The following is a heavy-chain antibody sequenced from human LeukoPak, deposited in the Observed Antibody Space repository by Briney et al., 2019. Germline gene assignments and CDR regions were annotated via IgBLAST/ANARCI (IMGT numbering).Heavy chain of an antibody. CDR3: AKDYYGDYPYRGYYFDY. Sequence: GRSLRLSCAASGFTFDDYAMHWVRQAPGKGLEWVSGISWNSGSIGYADSVKGRFTISRDNAKNSLYLQKNSLRAEDTALYYCAKDYYGDYPYRGYYFDYWGQGTLVTVSS. CDR2: ISWNSGSI. CDR1: GFTFDDYA. D-gene: IGHD4-17*01. V-gene: IGHV3-9*01. J-gene: IGHJ4*02.